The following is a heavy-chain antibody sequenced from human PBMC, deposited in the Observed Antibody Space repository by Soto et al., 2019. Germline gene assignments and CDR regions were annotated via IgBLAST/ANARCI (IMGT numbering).Heavy chain of an antibody. J-gene: IGHJ4*02. CDR2: IRVKAHSYAT. CDR1: GFTFSGSV. CDR3: AGGGTGLVYTLTY. Sequence: EVQLVESGGGLVQPGGSLKLSCAASGFTFSGSVMHWVRQAPGKGLEWVGRIRVKAHSYATTYTASVTGRFTVSRDDSKNTAYLQMTSLKTEDTAVYYGAGGGTGLVYTLTYWGQGTLVTVSS. V-gene: IGHV3-73*02. D-gene: IGHD5-18*01.